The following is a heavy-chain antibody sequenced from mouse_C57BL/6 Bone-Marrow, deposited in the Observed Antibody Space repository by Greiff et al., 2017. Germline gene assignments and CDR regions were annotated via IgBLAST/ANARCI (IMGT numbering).Heavy chain of an antibody. Sequence: EVQLQQSGPELVKPGASVKIPCKASGYTFTDYNMDWVKQSHGKSLEWIGDINPNNGGTIYNQKFKGKATLTVDKSSSTAYMELRSLTSEDTAVYYCARRKGSSYGDYFDYWGQGTTRTVSA. D-gene: IGHD1-1*01. CDR2: INPNNGGT. J-gene: IGHJ2*01. CDR3: ARRKGSSYGDYFDY. V-gene: IGHV1-18*01. CDR1: GYTFTDYN.